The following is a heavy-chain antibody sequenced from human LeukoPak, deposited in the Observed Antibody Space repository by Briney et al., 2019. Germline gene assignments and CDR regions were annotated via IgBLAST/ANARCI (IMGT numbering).Heavy chain of an antibody. CDR1: GFTFSSYE. V-gene: IGHV3-48*03. CDR2: ISSSGSTI. D-gene: IGHD3-10*02. J-gene: IGHJ6*02. Sequence: GGSLRLSCAASGFTFSSYEMNWVRQAPGKGLEWVSYISSSGSTIYYADSVKGRFTISRDNAKNSLYLQTNSLRAEDTAVYYCARPYYGRTYYYGLDVWGQGTTVTVSS. CDR3: ARPYYGRTYYYGLDV.